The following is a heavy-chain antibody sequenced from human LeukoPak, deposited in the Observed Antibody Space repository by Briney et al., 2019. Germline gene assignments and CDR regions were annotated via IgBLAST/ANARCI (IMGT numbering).Heavy chain of an antibody. J-gene: IGHJ2*01. Sequence: PGGSLRLSCAASGFTFSTYWMSWVRQAPGKGRGWVANIKQDGSEKHYVDSVKGRFTISRDNAKNSLYLQMNSLRAEDTAVYYCARSRRYYDSSGYPQGWYFDLWGRGTLVTVSS. CDR2: IKQDGSEK. V-gene: IGHV3-7*01. CDR3: ARSRRYYDSSGYPQGWYFDL. CDR1: GFTFSTYW. D-gene: IGHD3-22*01.